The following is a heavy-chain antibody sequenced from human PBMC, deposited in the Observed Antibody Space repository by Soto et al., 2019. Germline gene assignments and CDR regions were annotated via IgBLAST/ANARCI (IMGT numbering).Heavy chain of an antibody. V-gene: IGHV3-30*18. CDR3: AKDPAIAARPHYYYGMDV. CDR1: GFTFSSYG. J-gene: IGHJ6*02. CDR2: ISYDGSNK. D-gene: IGHD6-6*01. Sequence: ESGGGVVQPGRSLRLSCAASGFTFSSYGMHWVRQAPGKGLEWVAVISYDGSNKYYADSVKGRFTISRDNSKNTLYLQMNSLRAEDTAVYYCAKDPAIAARPHYYYGMDVWGQGTTVTVSS.